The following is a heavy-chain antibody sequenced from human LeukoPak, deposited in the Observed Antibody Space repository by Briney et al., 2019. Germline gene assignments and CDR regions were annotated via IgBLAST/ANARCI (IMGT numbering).Heavy chain of an antibody. V-gene: IGHV3-23*01. Sequence: GGSLRLSCAASGFTFSSYAMSWVRQAPGKGLEWVSTISGGGGSTYYADSVKGQFTTSRDNSKNTLYLQMNSLRAEDTAVYYCARDGAYYYDSSGQKPFDYWGQGTLVTVSS. CDR1: GFTFSSYA. D-gene: IGHD3-22*01. J-gene: IGHJ4*02. CDR3: ARDGAYYYDSSGQKPFDY. CDR2: ISGGGGST.